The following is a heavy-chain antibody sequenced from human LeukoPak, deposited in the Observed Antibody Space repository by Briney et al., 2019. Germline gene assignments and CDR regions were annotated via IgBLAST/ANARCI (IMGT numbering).Heavy chain of an antibody. J-gene: IGHJ3*01. CDR3: AKDIQLST. CDR1: GFTFSNAW. D-gene: IGHD5-24*01. Sequence: GGSLRLSCAASGFTFSNAWMTWVRKAPGKGLEWVGRIKTKTDGGTTDYAAPVKGRFTISRDDSKNTLYLQMNSLITEDTAMYFCAKDIQLSTWGLGTMVTVSS. V-gene: IGHV3-15*01. CDR2: IKTKTDGGTT.